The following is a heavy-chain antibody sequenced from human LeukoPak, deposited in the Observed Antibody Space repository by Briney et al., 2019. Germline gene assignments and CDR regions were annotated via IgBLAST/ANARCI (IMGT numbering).Heavy chain of an antibody. CDR2: ISAYNGNT. V-gene: IGHV1-18*01. D-gene: IGHD1-26*01. Sequence: ASVKVSCKASGYTFTSYGISWVRQAPGQGLEWMGWISAYNGNTNYAQKLQGRVTMTTDTSTSTAYMELRSPRSDDTAVYYCARDPFIVGASTEAFDIWGQGTMVTVSS. CDR3: ARDPFIVGASTEAFDI. J-gene: IGHJ3*02. CDR1: GYTFTSYG.